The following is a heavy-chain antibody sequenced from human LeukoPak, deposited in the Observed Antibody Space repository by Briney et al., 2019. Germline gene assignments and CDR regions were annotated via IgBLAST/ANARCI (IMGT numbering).Heavy chain of an antibody. D-gene: IGHD3-3*01. J-gene: IGHJ3*02. CDR3: ARCAWSGYYTGAFDI. Sequence: SETLSLTCAVYGGSFSGYYWSWIRQPPGKGLEWIGEINHSGSTNYNPSLKSRVTISVDTSKNQFSLKLSSVTAADTAVYYCARCAWSGYYTGAFDIWGQGTMVTVSS. V-gene: IGHV4-34*01. CDR2: INHSGST. CDR1: GGSFSGYY.